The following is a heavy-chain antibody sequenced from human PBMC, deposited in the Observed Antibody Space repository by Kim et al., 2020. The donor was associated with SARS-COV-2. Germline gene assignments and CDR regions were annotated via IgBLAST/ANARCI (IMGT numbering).Heavy chain of an antibody. Sequence: SETLSLTCAVYGGSFSGYYWSWIRQPPGKGLEWIGEINHSGSTNYNPSLKSRVTISVDTSKNQFSLKLSSVTAADTAVYYCASDYDILTGYLDYGMDVWGQGTTVTVSS. D-gene: IGHD3-9*01. CDR1: GGSFSGYY. V-gene: IGHV4-34*01. CDR3: ASDYDILTGYLDYGMDV. CDR2: INHSGST. J-gene: IGHJ6*02.